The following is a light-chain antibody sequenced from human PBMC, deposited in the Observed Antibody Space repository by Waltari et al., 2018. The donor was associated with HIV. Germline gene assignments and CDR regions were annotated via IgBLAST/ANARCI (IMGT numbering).Light chain of an antibody. CDR3: QAWDSSTVV. Sequence: SYEVTQPPSVSVSPGQTASIPCSGHTLGNKYTAWYQQKPGQSPVLVIYEDNKRRSGTPERFSGSNSGDTATLTISGTQAMDEADYYCQAWDSSTVVFGGGTRLTVL. CDR1: TLGNKY. J-gene: IGLJ2*01. V-gene: IGLV3-1*01. CDR2: EDN.